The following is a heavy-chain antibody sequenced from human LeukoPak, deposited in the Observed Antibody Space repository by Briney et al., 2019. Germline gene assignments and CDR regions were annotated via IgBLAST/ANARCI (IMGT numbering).Heavy chain of an antibody. CDR2: THYSGST. CDR1: GGSISSYY. J-gene: IGHJ3*02. D-gene: IGHD3-9*01. V-gene: IGHV4-59*05. CDR3: AKGIRYLSFNDAFDI. Sequence: SETLSLTCTVFGGSISSYYWSWIRQPAGKGLEWIGSTHYSGSTYYNPSLKSRVTIFVDTSKNQFSLKLSSVTAADTAVYYCAKGIRYLSFNDAFDIWGQGTMVTVSS.